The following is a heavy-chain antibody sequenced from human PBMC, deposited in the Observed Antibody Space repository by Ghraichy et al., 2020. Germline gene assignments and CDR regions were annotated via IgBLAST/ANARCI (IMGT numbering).Heavy chain of an antibody. Sequence: SQTLSLTCTVSGGSVSSGSYYWSWIRQPPGKGLEWIGYIYYSGSTNYNPSIKSRVTISEDTSKNQFSLKLSSVTAADTAVYYCARDTRRWLHLRNFDYWGQGTLVTVSS. CDR2: IYYSGST. J-gene: IGHJ4*02. CDR1: GGSVSSGSYY. CDR3: ARDTRRWLHLRNFDY. V-gene: IGHV4-61*01. D-gene: IGHD5-24*01.